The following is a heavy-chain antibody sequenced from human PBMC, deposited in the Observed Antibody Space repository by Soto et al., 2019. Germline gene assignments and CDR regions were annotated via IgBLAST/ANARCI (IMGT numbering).Heavy chain of an antibody. J-gene: IGHJ4*02. CDR2: IYYSGST. CDR3: ARNEGRALDY. V-gene: IGHV4-59*12. Sequence: SETLSRTCTVSGGSISSYYWSWIRQPPGKGLEWIGYIYYSGSTYYNPSLKSRVTISVDTSKNQFSLKLSSVTAADTAVYYCARNEGRALDYWGQGTLVTVSS. CDR1: GGSISSYY.